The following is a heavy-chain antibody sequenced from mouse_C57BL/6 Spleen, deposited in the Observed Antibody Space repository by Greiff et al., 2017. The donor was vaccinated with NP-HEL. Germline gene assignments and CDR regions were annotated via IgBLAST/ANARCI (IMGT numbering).Heavy chain of an antibody. V-gene: IGHV5-17*01. CDR3: ARNGSSYWYFDV. D-gene: IGHD1-1*01. CDR2: ISSGSSTI. CDR1: GFTFSDYG. J-gene: IGHJ1*03. Sequence: EVKLVESGGGLVKPGGSLKLSCAASGFTFSDYGMHWVRQAPEKGLEWVAYISSGSSTIYYEDTVKGRFTMSRDNAKNTRFLQMTSLRSEDTAMYYCARNGSSYWYFDVWGTGTTVTVSS.